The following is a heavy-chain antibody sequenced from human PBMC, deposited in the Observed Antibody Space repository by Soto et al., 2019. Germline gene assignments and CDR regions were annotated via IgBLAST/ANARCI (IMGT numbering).Heavy chain of an antibody. CDR1: GGSVSGANYY. J-gene: IGHJ3*02. Sequence: QVQLQQWGAGLLKSSETLFLTCGVYGGSVSGANYYWSWIRQPPGQALEWIGEMSPSGGTHVNPSLKRRVTISVGTSTNQVTLKMTLATAADPDPYYCARAERGTSKTVVDVFDIRGSGTMVTLSS. D-gene: IGHD3-16*01. CDR3: ARAERGTSKTVVDVFDI. V-gene: IGHV4-34*01. CDR2: MSPSGGT.